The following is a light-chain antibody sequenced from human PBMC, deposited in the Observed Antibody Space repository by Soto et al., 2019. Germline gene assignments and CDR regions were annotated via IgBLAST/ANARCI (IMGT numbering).Light chain of an antibody. Sequence: QSVLTQPPSVSGSPGQTVTISCSGTASDIGSSYGVHWYQQYPGTVPKLLIYADDLRPAGVSDRFSGSTSGTTAFLAITGLQAGDEAEYFCQSFEIRRSGGVFGGGTKVTVL. CDR2: ADD. J-gene: IGLJ2*01. CDR3: QSFEIRRSGGV. CDR1: ASDIGSSYG. V-gene: IGLV1-40*01.